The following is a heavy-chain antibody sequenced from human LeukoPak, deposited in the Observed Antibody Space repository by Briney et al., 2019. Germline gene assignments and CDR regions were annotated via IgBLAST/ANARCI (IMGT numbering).Heavy chain of an antibody. CDR1: GGSFSSSNW. Sequence: PSETLSLTCAVSGGSFSSSNWWTWVRQPPGKGLEWIGEINHSGSTNYNPSLKSRVTISVDTSKNQFSLKLSSVTAADTAVYYCARRGHITMVRGLTSPLLGSAFDIWGQGTMVTVSS. V-gene: IGHV4-4*02. CDR2: INHSGST. J-gene: IGHJ3*02. CDR3: ARRGHITMVRGLTSPLLGSAFDI. D-gene: IGHD3-10*01.